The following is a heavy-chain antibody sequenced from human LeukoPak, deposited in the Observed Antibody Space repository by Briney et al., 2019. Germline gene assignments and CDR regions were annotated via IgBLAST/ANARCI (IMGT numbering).Heavy chain of an antibody. Sequence: SETLSLACAVYAGSFSGYYWRWIRQPPEKGLEWIGEINHSGSTNYNPSLKSRVTISVDTSKNQFSLKLSSVTAADTAVYYCTRREYSYGWFFPRYFDYWGQGTLVTVSS. V-gene: IGHV4-34*01. CDR1: AGSFSGYY. D-gene: IGHD5-18*01. CDR2: INHSGST. CDR3: TRREYSYGWFFPRYFDY. J-gene: IGHJ4*02.